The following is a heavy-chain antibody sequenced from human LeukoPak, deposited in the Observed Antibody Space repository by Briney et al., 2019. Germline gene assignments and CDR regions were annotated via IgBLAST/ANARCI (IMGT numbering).Heavy chain of an antibody. CDR1: GGSISSSNW. CDR2: IYHSGST. CDR3: ARDVVAALGSFDY. D-gene: IGHD2-2*01. V-gene: IGHV4-4*02. Sequence: SETLSLTCAVSGGSISSSNWWSWVRQPPGKGLEWIGEIYHSGSTNYNPFLKSRVTISVDTSKNQFSLKLSSVTAADTAVYYCARDVVAALGSFDYWGQGTLVTVSS. J-gene: IGHJ4*02.